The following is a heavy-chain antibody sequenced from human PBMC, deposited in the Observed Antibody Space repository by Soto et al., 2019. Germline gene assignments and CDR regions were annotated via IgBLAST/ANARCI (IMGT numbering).Heavy chain of an antibody. CDR1: GFTFRTYY. CDR3: ARQYPSSSRHFDH. CDR2: ISAGSSNI. D-gene: IGHD6-6*01. J-gene: IGHJ4*02. V-gene: IGHV3-21*01. Sequence: GSLRLSCASSGFTFRTYYMIWVRQAPGKGLEWVSSISAGSSNIYYAPSVKGRFTISRDNAKNLLFLQINSLRADDTAVYYCARQYPSSSRHFDHWGQGTLVTVSS.